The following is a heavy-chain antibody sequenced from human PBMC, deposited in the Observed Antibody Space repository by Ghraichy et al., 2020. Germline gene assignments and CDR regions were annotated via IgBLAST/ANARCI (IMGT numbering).Heavy chain of an antibody. CDR1: GFTFSSYS. Sequence: GESLNISCAASGFTFSSYSMNWVRQAPGKGLEWVSFISNSGRYIYYADSVKGRFTISRDNAKNSLYLQMNSLRAEDTALYYCARDEGGNTAMITGLFDYWGQGTLVTVSS. CDR2: ISNSGRYI. V-gene: IGHV3-21*01. D-gene: IGHD5-18*01. J-gene: IGHJ4*02. CDR3: ARDEGGNTAMITGLFDY.